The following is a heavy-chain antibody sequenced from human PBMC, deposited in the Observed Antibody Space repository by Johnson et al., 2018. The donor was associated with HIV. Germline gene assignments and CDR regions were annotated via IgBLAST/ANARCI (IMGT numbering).Heavy chain of an antibody. Sequence: QVQLVESGGGVVRPGGSLRLSCAASGFTFDDYGMSWVRQAPGNGLEWVAVISYDGSNKYYADSVKGRFTISRDNAKNSLYLQMNSLRAEDTALYYCARDCSSTSCYEFDTSDICGQGTMVTVSS. CDR1: GFTFDDYG. V-gene: IGHV3-30*03. CDR3: ARDCSSTSCYEFDTSDI. D-gene: IGHD2-2*01. J-gene: IGHJ3*02. CDR2: ISYDGSNK.